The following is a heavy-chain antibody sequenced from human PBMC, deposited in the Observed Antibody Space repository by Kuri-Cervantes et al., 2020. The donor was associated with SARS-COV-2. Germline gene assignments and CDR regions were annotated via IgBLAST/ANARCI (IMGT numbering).Heavy chain of an antibody. D-gene: IGHD3-16*01. V-gene: IGHV4-39*07. J-gene: IGHJ4*02. CDR3: AGFLKGIVGGKKYYFDY. Sequence: SETLSLTCTVSGGSISSGSYYWGWIRQPPGKGLEWIGSIYHSGSTCYNPSLKSRVTISVDTSKNQFSLKLSSETAADTAVYYCAGFLKGIVGGKKYYFDYWGQGTLVTVSS. CDR2: IYHSGST. CDR1: GGSISSGSYY.